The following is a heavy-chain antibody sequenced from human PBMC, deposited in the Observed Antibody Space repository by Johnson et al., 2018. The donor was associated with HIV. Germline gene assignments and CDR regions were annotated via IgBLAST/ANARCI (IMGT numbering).Heavy chain of an antibody. V-gene: IGHV3-13*01. CDR1: GFTFSSYD. Sequence: VQLVESGGGLVQPGGSLRLSCAASGFTFSSYDMHWVRQATGKGLEWVSAIGTAGDTYYPGSVKGRFTISRDNSKNTLYLQMNSLRAEDTALYYCARDGAARPRNDAFDIWGQGTRVTVSS. CDR2: IGTAGDT. J-gene: IGHJ3*02. D-gene: IGHD6-6*01. CDR3: ARDGAARPRNDAFDI.